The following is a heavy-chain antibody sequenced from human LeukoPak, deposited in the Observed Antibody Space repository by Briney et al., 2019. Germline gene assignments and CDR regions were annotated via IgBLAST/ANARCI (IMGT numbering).Heavy chain of an antibody. CDR3: ARWDYYYAMDV. V-gene: IGHV4-61*01. Sequence: PSETLSLTCTVSGGSVSSANSYWTWIRQPPGRGPEWIGYISSSGTTKYNPSLKSRVTISSDTPKNQFSLKVTSVIAADTAVYYCARWDYYYAMDVWGKGTTVDVSS. CDR2: ISSSGTT. J-gene: IGHJ6*04. CDR1: GGSVSSANSY.